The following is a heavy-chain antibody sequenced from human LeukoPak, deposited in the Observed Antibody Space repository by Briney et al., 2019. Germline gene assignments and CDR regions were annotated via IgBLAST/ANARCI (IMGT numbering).Heavy chain of an antibody. V-gene: IGHV3-30*19. J-gene: IGHJ5*02. CDR3: ARADEEQQLVPRPNWFDP. D-gene: IGHD6-13*01. Sequence: PGGSLRLPCAASRFAFSSYGMHWVRQAPGKGLEWVAVISYDGSNKYYADSVKGRFTISRDNSKNTLYLQMNSLRAEDTAVYYCARADEEQQLVPRPNWFDPWGQGTLVTVSS. CDR1: RFAFSSYG. CDR2: ISYDGSNK.